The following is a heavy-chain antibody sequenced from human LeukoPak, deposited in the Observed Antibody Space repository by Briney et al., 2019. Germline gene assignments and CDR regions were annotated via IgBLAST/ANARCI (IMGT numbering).Heavy chain of an antibody. CDR1: GFTFDDYA. CDR3: VKGRSSNVMAAGNY. J-gene: IGHJ4*02. CDR2: INWNATAK. Sequence: PGRSLALSCVASGFTFDDYAMHWVRQAPGKGLVWVAGINWNATAKFYADSVKGRFTVSRDNAEKSLYLQLNSLRDEDTAFYYCVKGRSSNVMAAGNYWGQGTLVIVSS. V-gene: IGHV3-9*01. D-gene: IGHD6-13*01.